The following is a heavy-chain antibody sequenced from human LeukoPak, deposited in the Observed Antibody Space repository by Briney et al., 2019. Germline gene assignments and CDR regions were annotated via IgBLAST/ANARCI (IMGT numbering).Heavy chain of an antibody. Sequence: GGSLRLSCAASGFTFSDYYMSWIRQAPGKGLEWLSYISPSDNTMYYADSVKGRFTMSRDNVKNSLYLQMTSLRAEDTAVHYCARVGGYGSGSSPYWYYDLWGRGTLVTVSS. V-gene: IGHV3-11*01. D-gene: IGHD3-10*01. J-gene: IGHJ2*01. CDR2: ISPSDNTM. CDR1: GFTFSDYY. CDR3: ARVGGYGSGSSPYWYYDL.